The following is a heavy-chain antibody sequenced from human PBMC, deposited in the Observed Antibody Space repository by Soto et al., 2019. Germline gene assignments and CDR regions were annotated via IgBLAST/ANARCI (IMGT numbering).Heavy chain of an antibody. CDR3: ARDDEYSGNGMDV. J-gene: IGHJ6*02. V-gene: IGHV3-33*01. CDR1: GFTFSKYG. Sequence: QVQLVESGGGVVQPGRSLRLSCAASGFTFSKYGMHWVRQAPGKGLEWVAVILNDGSNRYHADSVKDRFTISRDNSKNTLYLQMNSLRAEDTAVYYCARDDEYSGNGMDVWGQGTTVTVS. CDR2: ILNDGSNR. D-gene: IGHD3-10*01.